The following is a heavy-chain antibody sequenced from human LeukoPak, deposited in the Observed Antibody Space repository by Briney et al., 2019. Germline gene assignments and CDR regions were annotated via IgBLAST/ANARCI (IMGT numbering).Heavy chain of an antibody. CDR3: AMMRDDYGLN. D-gene: IGHD4-17*01. Sequence: SVKVSCKASGGTFSSYAISWVRQAPGQGLEWMGRIIPIFGTANYAQKFQGRVSITTDESTSTAYMELSSLRSEDTAVYYCAMMRDDYGLNWGQGTLVTVSS. CDR2: IIPIFGTA. J-gene: IGHJ4*02. V-gene: IGHV1-69*05. CDR1: GGTFSSYA.